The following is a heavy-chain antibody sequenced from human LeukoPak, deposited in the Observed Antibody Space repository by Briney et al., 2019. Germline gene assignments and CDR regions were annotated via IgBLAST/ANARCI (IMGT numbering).Heavy chain of an antibody. V-gene: IGHV3-7*01. CDR3: ARGFGRGSVDY. Sequence: GGSLRLSCAVYGFSVSGYWMTWVRQAPGKRLEWVANMDQDGSDKTYVDSVKGRFTISRDNARNSLYLQMNSLRAEDTAMYFCARGFGRGSVDYWGQGTLVTVSS. J-gene: IGHJ4*02. CDR1: GFSVSGYW. D-gene: IGHD3-10*01. CDR2: MDQDGSDK.